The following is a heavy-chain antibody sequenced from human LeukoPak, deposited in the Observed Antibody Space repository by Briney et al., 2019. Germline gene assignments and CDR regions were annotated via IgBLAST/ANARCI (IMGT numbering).Heavy chain of an antibody. D-gene: IGHD6-19*01. Sequence: PSETLSLTCAVSGGSISSGGYSWSWIRQPPGTGLEWIGYIYHSGSTYYNPSLKSRVTISVDRSKNQFSLKLSSVTAADTAVYYCAGSHIAVAGTSYFDYWGQGTLVTVSS. CDR2: IYHSGST. CDR3: AGSHIAVAGTSYFDY. J-gene: IGHJ4*02. CDR1: GGSISSGGYS. V-gene: IGHV4-30-2*01.